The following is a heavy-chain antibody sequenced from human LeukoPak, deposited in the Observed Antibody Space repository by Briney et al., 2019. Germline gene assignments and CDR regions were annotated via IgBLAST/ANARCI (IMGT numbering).Heavy chain of an antibody. J-gene: IGHJ4*02. CDR2: ISGSSSSI. CDR1: GFTFSIFG. CDR3: ARGVSYRVVVTATDFDY. V-gene: IGHV3-21*01. Sequence: GGSLRLSCAASGFTFSIFGMNWVRQAPGKGLEWVSSISGSSSSIYYADSVKGRFTISRDNAKNSLYLQMNSLRAEDTAVYYCARGVSYRVVVTATDFDYWGQGTLVTVSS. D-gene: IGHD2-21*02.